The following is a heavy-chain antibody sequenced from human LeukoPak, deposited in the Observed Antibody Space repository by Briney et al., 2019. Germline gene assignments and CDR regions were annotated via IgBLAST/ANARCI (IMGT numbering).Heavy chain of an antibody. Sequence: GASVTVSCTASGGTFSSYAISWVRQAPGQGLEWMGGIIPIFGTANYAQKFQGRVTMTRDTSTSTVYMELSSLRSEDTAVYYCARDYNYYDSSGYPHWGQGTLVTVSS. CDR2: IIPIFGTA. CDR3: ARDYNYYDSSGYPH. V-gene: IGHV1-69*05. D-gene: IGHD3-22*01. CDR1: GGTFSSYA. J-gene: IGHJ4*02.